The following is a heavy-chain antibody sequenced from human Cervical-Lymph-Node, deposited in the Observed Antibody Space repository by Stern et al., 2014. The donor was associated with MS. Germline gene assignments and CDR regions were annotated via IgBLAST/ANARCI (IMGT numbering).Heavy chain of an antibody. D-gene: IGHD4-11*01. CDR2: IKSKVNSYTT. J-gene: IGHJ4*02. Sequence: EVQLVESGGGLVQPGGSLRLSCAASGFTFSDHYMEWVRQAPGKGLELVGRIKSKVNSYTTEYAASVKGRFTISRDDSKNSLYLQLNSLKTEDTAVYYCARNDYGNKLDYWGQGTLVTVSS. CDR1: GFTFSDHY. CDR3: ARNDYGNKLDY. V-gene: IGHV3-72*01.